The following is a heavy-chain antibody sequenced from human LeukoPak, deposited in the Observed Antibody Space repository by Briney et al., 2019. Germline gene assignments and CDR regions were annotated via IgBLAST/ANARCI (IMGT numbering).Heavy chain of an antibody. CDR2: ISGGGGST. CDR3: ARGVSSGLYYFDY. J-gene: IGHJ4*02. Sequence: SGGSLRLSCAASALTFSSYAMSWVRQAPGKGLEWVSVISGGGGSTFYADSVKGRFTISRDNSKNTLYLQMNSLRAEDTAIYYCARGVSSGLYYFDYWGQGTLVTVSS. V-gene: IGHV3-23*01. D-gene: IGHD6-19*01. CDR1: ALTFSSYA.